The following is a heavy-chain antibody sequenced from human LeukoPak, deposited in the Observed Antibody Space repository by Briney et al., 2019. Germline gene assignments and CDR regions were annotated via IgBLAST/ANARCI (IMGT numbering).Heavy chain of an antibody. CDR3: ARGYYDSSGYYFDY. D-gene: IGHD3-22*01. V-gene: IGHV4-30-2*01. J-gene: IGHJ4*02. Sequence: SETLSLTCAVSGGSISSGGYSWSWIRQPPGKGLEWIGYIYHSGSTYYNPSLKSRVTISVDRSKNQFSLKLSSVTAADTAVYYCARGYYDSSGYYFDYWGQGTLVTVSS. CDR1: GGSISSGGYS. CDR2: IYHSGST.